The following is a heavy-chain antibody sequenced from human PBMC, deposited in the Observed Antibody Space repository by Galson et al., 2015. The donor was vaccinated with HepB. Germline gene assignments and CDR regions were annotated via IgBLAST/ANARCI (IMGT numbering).Heavy chain of an antibody. V-gene: IGHV1-46*03. CDR2: INPSAGST. D-gene: IGHD2-15*01. J-gene: IGHJ4*02. CDR1: GYTLTSYY. CDR3: AREYCAGGNCYPDY. Sequence: SVKVSCKASGYTLTSYYMHWVRQAPGQGLEWMGIINPSAGSTSSAQKFQGRLPVTRDTSTSTVYMELSSLRSEDTAVYYCAREYCAGGNCYPDYWGQGTLVTVSS.